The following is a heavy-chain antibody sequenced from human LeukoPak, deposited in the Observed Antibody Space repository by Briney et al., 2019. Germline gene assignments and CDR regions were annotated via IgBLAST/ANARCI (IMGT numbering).Heavy chain of an antibody. CDR2: IYTSGST. V-gene: IGHV4-4*07. Sequence: PSETLSLTCTVSGDSITSYYWSWLRQPAGKGLEWIGRIYTSGSTNYNPSLKSRVTMSVDTSKNQFSLKVSSVTAADTAVYYCARDVPSTGSYQGPFDYWGQGTLVTVSS. D-gene: IGHD1-26*01. J-gene: IGHJ4*02. CDR1: GDSITSYY. CDR3: ARDVPSTGSYQGPFDY.